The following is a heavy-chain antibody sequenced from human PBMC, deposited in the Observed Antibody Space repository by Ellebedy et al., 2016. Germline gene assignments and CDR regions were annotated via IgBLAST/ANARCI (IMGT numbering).Heavy chain of an antibody. CDR2: ISADGGNK. Sequence: GESLKISXAVSGFSVSSNDMSWARQAPGKGLEWVALISADGGNKFYADSMKGRFTISRDNSKKTLYLQMSGLGADDTAVYYCVTRLNGAFDFWGQGTMVTVSS. V-gene: IGHV3-30*03. CDR3: VTRLNGAFDF. CDR1: GFSVSSND. J-gene: IGHJ3*01.